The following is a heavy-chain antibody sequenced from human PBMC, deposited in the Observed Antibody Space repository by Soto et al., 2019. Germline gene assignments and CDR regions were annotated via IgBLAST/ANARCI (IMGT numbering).Heavy chain of an antibody. CDR3: ARARREWDRNGYWFDP. D-gene: IGHD1-26*01. J-gene: IGHJ5*02. V-gene: IGHV4-59*01. Sequence: HSETLSLTCTVSGGSISSYYWSWIRQPPGKGLEWIGYIYYSGSTNYNPSLKSRVTISVDTSKNQFSLKLSSVTAADTAVYYCARARREWDRNGYWFDPWGQGTLVTVSS. CDR1: GGSISSYY. CDR2: IYYSGST.